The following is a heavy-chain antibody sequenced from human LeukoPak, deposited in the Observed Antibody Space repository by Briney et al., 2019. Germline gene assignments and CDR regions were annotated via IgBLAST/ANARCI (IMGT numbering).Heavy chain of an antibody. CDR2: IYFGDSDT. CDR1: GNIFTTPW. V-gene: IGHV5-51*01. J-gene: IGHJ6*03. D-gene: IGHD3-3*01. Sequence: GESLKISCKVSGNIFTTPWIAWVRQMPGKGLEWMGIIYFGDSDTRYSPSFQGQVTLSVDKSIGTAYLHWRSLKASDTATYYCAKTHPQTSYWSRYGSYYYHMDVWGMGTTVTVSS. CDR3: AKTHPQTSYWSRYGSYYYHMDV.